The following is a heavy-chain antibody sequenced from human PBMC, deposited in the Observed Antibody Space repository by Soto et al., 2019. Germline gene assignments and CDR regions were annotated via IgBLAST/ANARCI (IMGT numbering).Heavy chain of an antibody. CDR3: ARPLVRGVIGY. CDR2: IYYSGST. D-gene: IGHD3-10*01. J-gene: IGHJ4*02. V-gene: IGHV4-39*01. Sequence: QLQLQESGPGLVKPSETLSLTCTVSGGSISSSSYYWGWIRQPPGKGLEWIGSIYYSGSTSYNPSLRSRVTISVDTSKNQFSLMLSSVTAADTAVYYCARPLVRGVIGYWGQGTLVTVSS. CDR1: GGSISSSSYY.